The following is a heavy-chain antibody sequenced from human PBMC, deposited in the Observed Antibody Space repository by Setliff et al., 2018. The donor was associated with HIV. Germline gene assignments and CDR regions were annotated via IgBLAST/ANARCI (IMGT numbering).Heavy chain of an antibody. V-gene: IGHV4-31*03. D-gene: IGHD4-17*01. Sequence: KTSETLSLTCTVSGGSISSGGYYWSWIRQHPGKGLEWIGYIYYSGSTYYNPSLKSRVTISGDTSKNQFSLKLSSVTAADTAVYYCAREGYGDKRERYFYYMDVWGKGTTVTVSS. J-gene: IGHJ6*03. CDR3: AREGYGDKRERYFYYMDV. CDR2: IYYSGST. CDR1: GGSISSGGYY.